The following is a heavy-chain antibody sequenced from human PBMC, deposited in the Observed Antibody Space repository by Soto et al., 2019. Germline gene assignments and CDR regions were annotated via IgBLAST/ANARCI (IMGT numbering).Heavy chain of an antibody. CDR3: ARRIRIGNYVGYYYYYMDV. CDR1: GGSISSYS. D-gene: IGHD1-7*01. V-gene: IGHV4-59*08. Sequence: NPSETLSLTCTVSGGSISSYSWSWIRQPPGKGLGWIGYIYYSGYTNYNPSLESRVTISVDTSKDQFSLKLSSVTAADTAVYYCARRIRIGNYVGYYYYYMDVWGKGTTVTVSS. J-gene: IGHJ6*03. CDR2: IYYSGYT.